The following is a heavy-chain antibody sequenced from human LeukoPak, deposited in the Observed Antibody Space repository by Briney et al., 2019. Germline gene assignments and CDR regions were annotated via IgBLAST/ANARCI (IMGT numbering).Heavy chain of an antibody. CDR1: GASIPSSSY. V-gene: IGHV4-4*09. Sequence: PSETLSLTCTVSGASIPSSSYWSWIRQPPGKGLECIGYISASGNTNYNPSLKSRVTISVDTSKRQFSLNLSSVTAADTAIYYCARLTGGGSYWGYFDYWGQGNLVTVSS. D-gene: IGHD1-26*01. CDR3: ARLTGGGSYWGYFDY. CDR2: ISASGNT. J-gene: IGHJ4*02.